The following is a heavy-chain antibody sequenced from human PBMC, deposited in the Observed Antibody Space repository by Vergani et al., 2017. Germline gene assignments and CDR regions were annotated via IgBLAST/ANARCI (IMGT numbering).Heavy chain of an antibody. Sequence: QITLKESSPTLVKPTQTLTLTCTLSGFSLTTPGVGVAWIRQPPGKALEWLAIIYWNDDVRYRPSLNNRLTLTKDTAKNQVVLTMTKMDPVDTGTYYCAREGGKAAGYFGLWGPGSLVTGSS. CDR3: AREGGKAAGYFGL. V-gene: IGHV2-5*01. CDR2: IYWNDDV. D-gene: IGHD6-13*01. J-gene: IGHJ4*02. CDR1: GFSLTTPGVG.